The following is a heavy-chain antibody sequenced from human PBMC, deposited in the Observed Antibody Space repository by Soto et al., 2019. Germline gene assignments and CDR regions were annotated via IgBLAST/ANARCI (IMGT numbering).Heavy chain of an antibody. J-gene: IGHJ4*02. D-gene: IGHD1-26*01. CDR3: ARDQDGAGGTADY. Sequence: EVQLVESGGGLVQPGGSLRLSCVASGFTLRNYWMHWFRQAPGKGLVWVSRITNDGSTTYYADSVKGRFTISRDNAKNTLYLQVNSLRVEDTAVYYCARDQDGAGGTADYWGQGTLVTVSS. V-gene: IGHV3-74*01. CDR1: GFTLRNYW. CDR2: ITNDGSTT.